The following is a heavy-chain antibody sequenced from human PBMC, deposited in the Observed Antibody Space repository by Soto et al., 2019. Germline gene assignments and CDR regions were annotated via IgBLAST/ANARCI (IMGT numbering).Heavy chain of an antibody. CDR3: ARGDGYFGSGSTSYFDN. Sequence: QVQLVQSGAEVKKPGASVKVSCKASGYTFSSYYMHWVRQAPGHGLEWMGIINPSGDTTTYPQNFQGRVTMTRDTSTSTLYVELSSLRSEDTAVYYCARGDGYFGSGSTSYFDNWGQGTLVTVSS. CDR1: GYTFSSYY. CDR2: INPSGDTT. J-gene: IGHJ4*02. V-gene: IGHV1-46*01. D-gene: IGHD3-10*01.